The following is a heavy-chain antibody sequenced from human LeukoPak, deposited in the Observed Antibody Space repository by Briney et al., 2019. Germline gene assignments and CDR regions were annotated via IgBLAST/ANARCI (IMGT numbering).Heavy chain of an antibody. CDR3: ARFYYDILTGYYYFDY. J-gene: IGHJ4*02. CDR1: GYTFTGYY. Sequence: ASVKVSCKASGYTFTGYYMHWVRQAPGQGLEWMGWINPNSGGTNYAQKFQGRVTMTRDTSISTAYMELSRLRSGDTAVYYCARFYYDILTGYYYFDYWGQGTLVTVSS. D-gene: IGHD3-9*01. CDR2: INPNSGGT. V-gene: IGHV1-2*02.